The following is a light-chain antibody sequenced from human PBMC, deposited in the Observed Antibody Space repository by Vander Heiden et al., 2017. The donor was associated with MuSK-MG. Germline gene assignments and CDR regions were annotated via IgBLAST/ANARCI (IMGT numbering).Light chain of an antibody. V-gene: IGKV1-13*02. J-gene: IGKJ5*01. Sequence: AIQLTQSPSSLSASVGDRVTITCRASQGISSALAWYQQKPGKAPKLLIYDASSVESGVPSRFSGSGAGTDFTLTISSLQPEDFATYYCQQLNRYPQITFGQGTRLEIK. CDR3: QQLNRYPQIT. CDR2: DAS. CDR1: QGISSA.